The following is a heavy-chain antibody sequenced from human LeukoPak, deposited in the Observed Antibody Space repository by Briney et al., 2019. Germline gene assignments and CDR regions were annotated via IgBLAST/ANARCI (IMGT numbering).Heavy chain of an antibody. Sequence: SETLSLTCTVSGGSISSYYWSWIWQPPGKGLEWIGYIYYSGSTNYNPSLKSRVTISVDTSKNQFSLKLSSVTAADTAVYYCARELRFPDAFDIWGQGTMVTVSS. V-gene: IGHV4-59*01. CDR3: ARELRFPDAFDI. J-gene: IGHJ3*02. D-gene: IGHD4-17*01. CDR1: GGSISSYY. CDR2: IYYSGST.